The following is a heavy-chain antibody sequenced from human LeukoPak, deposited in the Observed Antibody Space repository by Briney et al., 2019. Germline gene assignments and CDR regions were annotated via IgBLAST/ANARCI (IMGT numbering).Heavy chain of an antibody. CDR3: ARATMIVVDHFDY. J-gene: IGHJ4*02. CDR2: INAVNGNT. Sequence: ASVKVSCKASGYTFTSYAMHWVRQAPGQRLEWMGWINAVNGNTKYSQKFQGRVTITRDTSASTAYMELSSLRSEDTAVYYCARATMIVVDHFDYWGQGTLVTVSS. V-gene: IGHV1-3*01. CDR1: GYTFTSYA. D-gene: IGHD3-22*01.